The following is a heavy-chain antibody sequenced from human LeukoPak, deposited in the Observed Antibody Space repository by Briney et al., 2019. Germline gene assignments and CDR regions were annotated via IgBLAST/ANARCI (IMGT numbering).Heavy chain of an antibody. Sequence: SQTLSLTCTVSGGSISSGSYYWSWIRQPAGKGLEWIGRIYTSGSTNYNPSLKSRVTISVGTSKNQFSLKLSSVTAADTAVYYCARDGWNYDILTGYKYYFDYWGQGTLVTVSS. CDR3: ARDGWNYDILTGYKYYFDY. D-gene: IGHD3-9*01. CDR2: IYTSGST. J-gene: IGHJ4*02. CDR1: GGSISSGSYY. V-gene: IGHV4-61*02.